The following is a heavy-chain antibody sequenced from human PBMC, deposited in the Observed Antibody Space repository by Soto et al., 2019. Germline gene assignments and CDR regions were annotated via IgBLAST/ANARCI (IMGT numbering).Heavy chain of an antibody. CDR1: GFTFSDHY. J-gene: IGHJ4*02. CDR2: IRNKANSYTI. Sequence: EVQLVESGGGLVQPGGSLRLSCAASGFTFSDHYMDWVRQAPGKGLEWVGRIRNKANSYTIEYAASVKGRFTISRDDSKNSLYLQMKSLKTEDTAVYYCARARLVGPRHYFDSWGLGTLVTVSS. V-gene: IGHV3-72*01. CDR3: ARARLVGPRHYFDS. D-gene: IGHD1-26*01.